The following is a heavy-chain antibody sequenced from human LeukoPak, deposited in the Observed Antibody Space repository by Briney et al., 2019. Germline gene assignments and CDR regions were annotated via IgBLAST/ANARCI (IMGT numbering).Heavy chain of an antibody. J-gene: IGHJ4*02. Sequence: VEALKISCKGSGYSFTSYWIGWVRQMPGKGLEWMGIIYPGDSDTRYRPSYQGEVTISADKSISTAYMQWSSLKASDTAMYYCARSGGSSWLNKYYFDYWGQGTLVTVSS. CDR1: GYSFTSYW. CDR3: ARSGGSSWLNKYYFDY. V-gene: IGHV5-51*01. D-gene: IGHD6-13*01. CDR2: IYPGDSDT.